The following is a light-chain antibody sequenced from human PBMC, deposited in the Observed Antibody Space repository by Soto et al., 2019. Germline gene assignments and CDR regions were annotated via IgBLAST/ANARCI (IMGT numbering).Light chain of an antibody. CDR2: EVT. V-gene: IGLV2-8*01. Sequence: QSVLTQPPSAYGSPGQSVTISCTGTSSDVDIYNYVSWYQQHPGKAPKLIIYEVTKRPSGVPDRFSGSKSGNTASLTVSGLQTEDEAEYYCSSYAGSNTLVFGTGTKVTVL. CDR1: SSDVDIYNY. CDR3: SSYAGSNTLV. J-gene: IGLJ1*01.